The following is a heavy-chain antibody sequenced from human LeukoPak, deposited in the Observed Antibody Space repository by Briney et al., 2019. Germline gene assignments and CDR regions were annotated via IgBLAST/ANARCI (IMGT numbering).Heavy chain of an antibody. CDR2: IGTSGDT. V-gene: IGHV3-13*01. CDR1: GFTFSSYD. J-gene: IGHJ3*01. D-gene: IGHD7-27*01. Sequence: PGGSLRLSCAASGFTFSSYDMHWVRQATGKGLEWVSGIGTSGDTYYQASVKGRFTNSRENAKNSLYLQMNSLRGGDTAVYYCARSSGALGNAFDVWGQGTMVTVSS. CDR3: ARSSGALGNAFDV.